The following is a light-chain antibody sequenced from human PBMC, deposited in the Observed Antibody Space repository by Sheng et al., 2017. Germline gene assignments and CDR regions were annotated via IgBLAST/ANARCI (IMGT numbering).Light chain of an antibody. J-gene: IGKJ1*01. V-gene: IGKV3-11*01. CDR3: QQYGDLPWT. CDR2: DAS. CDR1: QNINVF. Sequence: IVLTQSPATLSLSPGEGATLSCRASQNINVFLAWYRLKVGQPPRLLIFDASNRASGTPARFSGSGSATDFTLTINRLEAEDFAVYYCQQYGDLPWTFGQGTKVEIK.